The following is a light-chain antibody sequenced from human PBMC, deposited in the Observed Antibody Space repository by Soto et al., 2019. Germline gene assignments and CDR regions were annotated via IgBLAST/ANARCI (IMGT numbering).Light chain of an antibody. J-gene: IGLJ2*01. Sequence: QSALTQPASVSGSPGQSITISCTGTSSDVGSYNLVSWYQQHPGKAPKLMIYEDIERHSGVSNRFSGSKSGNTASLTISGLQTEAEAAYYCCSYAGGTSVVFGGGPKLTVL. CDR1: SSDVGSYNL. V-gene: IGLV2-23*01. CDR2: EDI. CDR3: CSYAGGTSVV.